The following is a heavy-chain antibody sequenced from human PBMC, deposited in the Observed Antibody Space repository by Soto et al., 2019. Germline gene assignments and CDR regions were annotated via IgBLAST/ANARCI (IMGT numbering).Heavy chain of an antibody. J-gene: IGHJ4*02. V-gene: IGHV3-23*01. Sequence: GGSLRLSCAASGFTFSSYAMTWVRQAPGKGLEWVSTISASGDNTYYADSVKGRFSISRDNSKNTLYLQMNSLRADDTAVYFCAKSRAYSSGWCFDNWGQGTLVTVSS. D-gene: IGHD6-19*01. CDR1: GFTFSSYA. CDR2: ISASGDNT. CDR3: AKSRAYSSGWCFDN.